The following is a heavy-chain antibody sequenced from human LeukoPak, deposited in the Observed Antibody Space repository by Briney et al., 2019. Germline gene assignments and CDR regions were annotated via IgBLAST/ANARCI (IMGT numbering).Heavy chain of an antibody. D-gene: IGHD6-19*01. CDR1: GASINSSTYY. J-gene: IGHJ4*02. Sequence: SETLSLTCTVSGASINSSTYYWGWIRQPPGKGLEWIASVYYSGSTYYNPSLKTRVTVSVDTSKNQFSLTLSSVTAADTAFYYCARDNSGWNYFDYWGQGILVTVSS. CDR2: VYYSGST. CDR3: ARDNSGWNYFDY. V-gene: IGHV4-39*07.